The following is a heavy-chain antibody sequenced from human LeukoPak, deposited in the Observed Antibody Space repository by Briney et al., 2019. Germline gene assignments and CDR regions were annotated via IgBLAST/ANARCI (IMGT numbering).Heavy chain of an antibody. D-gene: IGHD6-6*01. CDR1: GGTFSSYA. CDR3: ARDRQLARAFDP. Sequence: SVKVSCKASGGTFSSYAISWVRQAPGQGLEWMGGIIPIFGTANYAQKFQGRVTITTDESTSTAYMELSSLRSEDTAVYYCARDRQLARAFDPWGQGTLVTVSS. V-gene: IGHV1-69*05. J-gene: IGHJ5*02. CDR2: IIPIFGTA.